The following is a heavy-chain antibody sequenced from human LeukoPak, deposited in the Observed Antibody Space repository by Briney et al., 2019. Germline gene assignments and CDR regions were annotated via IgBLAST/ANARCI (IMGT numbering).Heavy chain of an antibody. CDR3: ASRNYALNY. D-gene: IGHD4-4*01. J-gene: IGHJ4*02. V-gene: IGHV3-33*01. CDR2: IWYDGSYK. Sequence: GGSLRLSCAASGFTFSSYGMHWVRQAPGKGLEWVAVIWYDGSYKYYADSVKGRFTISRDNSKNTLYLQMNSLRAEDTAVYYCASRNYALNYWGQGTLVTVSS. CDR1: GFTFSSYG.